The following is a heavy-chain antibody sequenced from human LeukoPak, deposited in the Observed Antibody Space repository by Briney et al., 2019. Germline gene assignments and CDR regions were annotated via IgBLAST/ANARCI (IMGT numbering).Heavy chain of an antibody. Sequence: SETLSLTCTVSGGSISNGSYYWSWIRQPAGKGLEWIGRIYTSGSTNYNPSLKSRVTIPVDTSKNQFSLKLSSVTAADTAVYYCASQGYCSSTSCLHDAFDIWGQGTMVTVSS. V-gene: IGHV4-61*02. J-gene: IGHJ3*02. D-gene: IGHD2-2*01. CDR1: GGSISNGSYY. CDR3: ASQGYCSSTSCLHDAFDI. CDR2: IYTSGST.